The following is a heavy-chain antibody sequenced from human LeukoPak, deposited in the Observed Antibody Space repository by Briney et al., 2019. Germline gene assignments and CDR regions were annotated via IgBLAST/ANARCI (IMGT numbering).Heavy chain of an antibody. CDR1: GGSISSSNYH. CDR3: ASIDGDLYYGMDV. D-gene: IGHD5-24*01. J-gene: IGHJ6*02. CDR2: IYYNGRT. Sequence: SETLSLTCTVSGGSISSSNYHWGWIRQPPGKGLEWIGSIYYNGRTSYNPPLKSRVTISIDTSKNQSSLKVNSVTAADTAVYYCASIDGDLYYGMDVWGQGTTITVSS. V-gene: IGHV4-39*01.